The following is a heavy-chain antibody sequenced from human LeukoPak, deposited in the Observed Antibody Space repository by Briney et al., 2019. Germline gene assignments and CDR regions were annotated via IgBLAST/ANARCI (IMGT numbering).Heavy chain of an antibody. CDR1: GFTFSTQY. V-gene: IGHV3-7*03. CDR3: VRDSTIEENNRWYDGLDI. CDR2: IKEDGSIK. J-gene: IGHJ3*02. D-gene: IGHD2-15*01. Sequence: GGSLRLFCTASGFTFSTQYMAWVRQAPGKGLEWVANIKEDGSIKNYVDSVKGRFTISRDNAKNSLYLEMNSLGAEDTALYYCVRDSTIEENNRWYDGLDIWGQGTMVTVSS.